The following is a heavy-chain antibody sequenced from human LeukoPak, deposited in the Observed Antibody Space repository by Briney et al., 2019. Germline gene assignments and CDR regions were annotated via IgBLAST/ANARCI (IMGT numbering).Heavy chain of an antibody. Sequence: SETLSLTCTVSGGSVSSGSYYWSWIRQPPGKGLEWIGYIYCSGSTNYNPSLKSRVTISVDTSKNQFSLQLNSVTPEDTAVYYCARAYSSSWYDWFDPWGQGTLVTVSS. D-gene: IGHD6-13*01. J-gene: IGHJ5*02. CDR3: ARAYSSSWYDWFDP. CDR2: IYCSGST. CDR1: GGSVSSGSYY. V-gene: IGHV4-61*01.